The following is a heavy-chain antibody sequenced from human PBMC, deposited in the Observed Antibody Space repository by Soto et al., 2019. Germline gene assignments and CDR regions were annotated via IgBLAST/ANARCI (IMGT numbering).Heavy chain of an antibody. CDR2: IRTKANNYAT. Sequence: GGSLRPSCAASGFTFIGSAMHWVRQASGKGLEWVGRIRTKANNYATAYAVSVKGRFTISRDDSRNTAYLQMNSLKTEDTAVYYCARRLYDFWSGHPKGLDYWGQGTVVTVSS. D-gene: IGHD3-3*01. J-gene: IGHJ4*02. CDR3: ARRLYDFWSGHPKGLDY. CDR1: GFTFIGSA. V-gene: IGHV3-73*01.